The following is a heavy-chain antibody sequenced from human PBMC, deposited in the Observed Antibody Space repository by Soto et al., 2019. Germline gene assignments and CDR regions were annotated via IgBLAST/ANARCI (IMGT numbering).Heavy chain of an antibody. D-gene: IGHD2-8*01. V-gene: IGHV4-34*01. CDR3: DWFDP. J-gene: IGHJ5*02. Sequence: PSETLSLTCAVYGGSFSGYYWTWIRQPPGTGLEWIGEINHSGSTNYNPSLKSRVTISVDTSKNQFSLKLTSVTAADTAGMRLDWFDPWGQGTLVTVSS. CDR2: INHSGST. CDR1: GGSFSGYY.